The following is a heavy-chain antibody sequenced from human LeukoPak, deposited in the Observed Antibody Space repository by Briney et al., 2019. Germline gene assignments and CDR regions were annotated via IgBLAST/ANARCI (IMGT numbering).Heavy chain of an antibody. CDR3: ASPSSSSSTYDY. CDR1: GGSISSSTYY. D-gene: IGHD6-6*01. V-gene: IGHV4-39*01. Sequence: SETLSLTCTVSGGSISSSTYYWGWIRQPPGKGLEWIGSINYSGSTYYNPSLKSRVTISVDTSKNQFSLKLSFVTAADTAVYYCASPSSSSSTYDYWGQGALVTVSS. J-gene: IGHJ4*02. CDR2: INYSGST.